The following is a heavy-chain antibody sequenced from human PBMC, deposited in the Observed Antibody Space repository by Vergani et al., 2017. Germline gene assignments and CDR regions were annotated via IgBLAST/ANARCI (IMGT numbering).Heavy chain of an antibody. Sequence: QVQLQQWGAGLLKPSETLSLTCAVYGGSFSGYYWSWIRQPPGKGLEWIGEINHSGSTNYNPSLKSRVTISVDTSKNQFSLKLSSVTAADTAVYYCARGEVVVAATQPFDYWGQGTLVTVSS. CDR1: GGSFSGYY. CDR3: ARGEVVVAATQPFDY. CDR2: INHSGST. V-gene: IGHV4-34*01. J-gene: IGHJ4*02. D-gene: IGHD2-15*01.